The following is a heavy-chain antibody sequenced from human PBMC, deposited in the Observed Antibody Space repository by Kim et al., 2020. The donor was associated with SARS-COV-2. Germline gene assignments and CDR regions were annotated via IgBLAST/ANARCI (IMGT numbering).Heavy chain of an antibody. V-gene: IGHV3-74*01. J-gene: IGHJ4*02. CDR2: INSDGSIT. CDR3: ARRSVTGSYYYFDN. D-gene: IGHD1-26*01. Sequence: GGSLRLSCAASGFTFSSHWMQWVRQAPGKGLVWVSRINSDGSITSYADSVKGRFTTSRDNAKNTLYLQMNSLRVEDTAVYYCARRSVTGSYYYFDNWGQGTLVTVSS. CDR1: GFTFSSHW.